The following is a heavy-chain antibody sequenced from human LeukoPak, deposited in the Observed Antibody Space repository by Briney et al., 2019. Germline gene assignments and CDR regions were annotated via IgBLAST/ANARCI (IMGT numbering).Heavy chain of an antibody. CDR3: ARGRGVDCSSTSCCIAWFDP. Sequence: PSETLSLTCTVSGGSISSGGYYWSWIRQHPGKGLEWIGYIYYSGSTYYNPSLKSRVTISVDTSKNQFSLKLSSVTAADTAVYYCARGRGVDCSSTSCCIAWFDPWGQGTLVTVSS. V-gene: IGHV4-31*03. D-gene: IGHD2-2*01. CDR2: IYYSGST. CDR1: GGSISSGGYY. J-gene: IGHJ5*02.